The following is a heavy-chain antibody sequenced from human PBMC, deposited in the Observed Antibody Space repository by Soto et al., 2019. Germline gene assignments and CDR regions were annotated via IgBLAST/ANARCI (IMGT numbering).Heavy chain of an antibody. Sequence: PGGSLRLSCAASGFTFSNAWMSWVRQAPGKGLEWVGRIKSKTDGGTTDYAAPVKGRFTISRDDSKNTLYLQMNSLKTEDTAVYYCTTLSAADFWSGYPPLDYWGQGTLVTVSS. CDR3: TTLSAADFWSGYPPLDY. J-gene: IGHJ4*02. CDR2: IKSKTDGGTT. D-gene: IGHD3-3*01. V-gene: IGHV3-15*01. CDR1: GFTFSNAW.